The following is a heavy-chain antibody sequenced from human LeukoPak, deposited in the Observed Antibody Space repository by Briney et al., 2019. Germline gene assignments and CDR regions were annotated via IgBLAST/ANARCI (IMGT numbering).Heavy chain of an antibody. J-gene: IGHJ4*02. V-gene: IGHV3-7*01. D-gene: IGHD2-8*01. CDR3: ARDRTLGYCTNGVCYTGESYFDY. CDR2: IKQDGSEK. CDR1: GLIFSNYW. Sequence: PGGSLSLSCAASGLIFSNYWMGWVRQAPGKGLEWVANIKQDGSEKYYVDSVKGRFTISRDNAKNSLYLQMNSLRAEDTAVYYCARDRTLGYCTNGVCYTGESYFDYWGQGTLVTVSS.